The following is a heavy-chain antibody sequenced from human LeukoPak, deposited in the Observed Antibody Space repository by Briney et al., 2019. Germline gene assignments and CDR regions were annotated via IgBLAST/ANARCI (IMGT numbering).Heavy chain of an antibody. CDR1: GGSLSSHY. CDR3: ARDTFGSGSYFRY. CDR2: IYYSGDT. D-gene: IGHD3-10*01. V-gene: IGHV4-59*11. J-gene: IGHJ4*02. Sequence: SESLSLTCTVSGGSLSSHYWSWIRQPPGKGLEWIGHIYYSGDTNYNPSLKGQVTISIDTSKIHLSLKLSSVTAADTAVYYCARDTFGSGSYFRYWGQGTLVTVSS.